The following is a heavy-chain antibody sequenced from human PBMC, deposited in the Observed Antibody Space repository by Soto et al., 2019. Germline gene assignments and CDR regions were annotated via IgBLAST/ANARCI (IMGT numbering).Heavy chain of an antibody. CDR2: ISGSGGST. D-gene: IGHD6-19*01. J-gene: IGHJ4*02. CDR1: GFTFSSYA. V-gene: IGHV3-23*01. Sequence: PGGSLRLSCAASGFTFSSYAMSWVRQAPGKGLEWVSAISGSGGSTYYADSVKGRFTISRDNSKNTLYLQMNSLRAEDTAVYYYAKEFGPFEAVAGTFDYWGQGTLVTVSS. CDR3: AKEFGPFEAVAGTFDY.